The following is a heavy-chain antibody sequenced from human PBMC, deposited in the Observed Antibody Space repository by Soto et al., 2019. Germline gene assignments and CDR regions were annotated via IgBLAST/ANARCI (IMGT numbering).Heavy chain of an antibody. D-gene: IGHD4-4*01. Sequence: EVQLLESGGGLVQPGGCLRLACAASGFSFNFYAMVLVRQAPGKGLEWASVFSARGGSSFFADSVKGRFTITRDNSKNVLSLEMNNLRAEHTATYFCSKGSIKYSASVFHWGQVTLVLVSS. CDR1: GFSFNFYA. J-gene: IGHJ4*02. CDR2: FSARGGSS. CDR3: SKGSIKYSASVFH. V-gene: IGHV3-23*01.